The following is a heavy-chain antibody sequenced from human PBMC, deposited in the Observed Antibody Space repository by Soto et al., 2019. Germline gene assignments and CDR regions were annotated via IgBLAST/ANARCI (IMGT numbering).Heavy chain of an antibody. D-gene: IGHD3-10*01. V-gene: IGHV3-23*01. CDR3: AKKVNSGSGSQYFDY. Sequence: EVHLLESGGGLVQPGGSLRLSCVASGFTFSSYSMSWVRQAPGKGLEWVSGFRAGGDDGTTYYADSVKGRFTISRDNSKNALFLQMNSVRAEDTAIYYCAKKVNSGSGSQYFDYFGQGTLVTVSS. CDR2: FRAGGDDGTT. CDR1: GFTFSSYS. J-gene: IGHJ4*02.